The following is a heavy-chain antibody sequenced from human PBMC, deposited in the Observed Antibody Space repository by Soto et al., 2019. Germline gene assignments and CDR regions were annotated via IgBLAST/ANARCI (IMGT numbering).Heavy chain of an antibody. Sequence: GGSLRLSCAASGFTFSSYSMNWVRQAPGKGLEWVSSISSSSSYIYYADSVKGRFTISRDNAKNSLYLQMNSLRAEDTAVYYCATSYSNYFQDWFDPWGQGTPVTVSS. V-gene: IGHV3-21*01. J-gene: IGHJ5*02. CDR3: ATSYSNYFQDWFDP. D-gene: IGHD4-4*01. CDR1: GFTFSSYS. CDR2: ISSSSSYI.